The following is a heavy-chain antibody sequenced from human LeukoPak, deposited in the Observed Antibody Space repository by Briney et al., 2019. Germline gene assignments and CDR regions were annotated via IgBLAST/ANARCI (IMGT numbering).Heavy chain of an antibody. Sequence: GGSLRLSCAASGFTFSNYEMNWVRQAPGRGLEWVSYITSSGSLIYYADSVKGRFTISRDNAKDSLYLKMNSLRAEDTAVYYCAELGITMIGGVWGKGTTVTISS. V-gene: IGHV3-48*03. D-gene: IGHD3-10*02. CDR3: AELGITMIGGV. J-gene: IGHJ6*04. CDR2: ITSSGSLI. CDR1: GFTFSNYE.